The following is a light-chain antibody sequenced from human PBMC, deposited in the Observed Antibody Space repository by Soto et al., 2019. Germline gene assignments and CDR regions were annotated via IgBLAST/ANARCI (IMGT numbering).Light chain of an antibody. J-gene: IGKJ3*01. CDR1: QGISNY. CDR2: TAS. V-gene: IGKV1-27*01. Sequence: DIQMTQSPSSLSASVGDRVTITCRASQGISNYLAWYQQKPGKVPKLLIYTASTLQSGVPSRFSGRGSGTDFTLTITSLQPEDVATYYCQKYKSVPFTFGPGTKVDIK. CDR3: QKYKSVPFT.